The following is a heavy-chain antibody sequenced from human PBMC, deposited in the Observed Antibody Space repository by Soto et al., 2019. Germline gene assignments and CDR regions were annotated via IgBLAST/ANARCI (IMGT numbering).Heavy chain of an antibody. CDR1: GGSFSGYY. D-gene: IGHD2-8*01. J-gene: IGHJ4*02. V-gene: IGHV4-34*01. CDR3: ARVRVSIVLTVYAISWFDY. CDR2: INHSGST. Sequence: SETLSLTCAVYGGSFSGYYWSWIRQPPGKGLEWIGEINHSGSTNYNPSLKSRVTISVDTSKNQFSLKLSSVTAADTAVYYCARVRVSIVLTVYAISWFDYWGQGTLVTVSS.